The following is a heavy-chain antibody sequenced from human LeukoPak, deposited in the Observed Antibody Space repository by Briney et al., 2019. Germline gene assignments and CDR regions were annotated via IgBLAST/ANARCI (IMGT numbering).Heavy chain of an antibody. CDR2: INPNSGGT. Sequence: GASVKVSCKASGYTFTGYYIHWVRQAPAQGLEWMGRINPNSGGTNYAQKYQGRVTMTRDTSISTAYMELSRLRSDDTAVYYCARGSSSWYYWGQGTLVTVSS. CDR1: GYTFTGYY. V-gene: IGHV1-2*06. J-gene: IGHJ4*02. D-gene: IGHD6-13*01. CDR3: ARGSSSWYY.